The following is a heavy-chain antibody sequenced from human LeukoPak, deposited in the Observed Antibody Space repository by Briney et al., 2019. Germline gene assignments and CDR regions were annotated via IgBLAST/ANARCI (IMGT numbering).Heavy chain of an antibody. V-gene: IGHV3-30*18. CDR3: AKGALRYYYDSSGYYYFDY. D-gene: IGHD3-22*01. CDR1: GFTFSSYG. Sequence: GGSLRLSCAASGFTFSSYGMHWVRQAPGKGLEWVAVISYDGSNKYYADSVKGRFTISRDNSKNTLYLQMNSLRAEDTAVYYCAKGALRYYYDSSGYYYFDYWGQGTLVTVSS. J-gene: IGHJ4*02. CDR2: ISYDGSNK.